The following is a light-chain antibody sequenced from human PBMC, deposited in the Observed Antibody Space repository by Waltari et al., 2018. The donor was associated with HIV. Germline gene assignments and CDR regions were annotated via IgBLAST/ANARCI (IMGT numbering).Light chain of an antibody. CDR3: MTWHNSAWV. CDR1: SDINVGSYT. V-gene: IGLV5-45*02. CDR2: FYSDSDK. J-gene: IGLJ3*02. Sequence: QAVLTQPSSLSASPGASASLTCTLRSDINVGSYTIYWYQQKPGSPPQYLLRFYSDSDKHQAVGVPSRFSGPTDASANAVILLISGLHAEDEADYYCMTWHNSAWVFGGGTKLTVL.